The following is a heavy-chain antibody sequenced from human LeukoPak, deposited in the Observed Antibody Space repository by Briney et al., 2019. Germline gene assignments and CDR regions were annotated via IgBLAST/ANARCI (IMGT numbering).Heavy chain of an antibody. J-gene: IGHJ4*02. CDR1: GFMFDIYA. D-gene: IGHD3-3*01. CDR2: VSASANST. Sequence: PGGSLRLSCAASGFMFDIYAMTWVRQAPGKGLEWVSGVSASANSTYYADAVKGRFTISRDNAKNTLYLLMNSLSFDDTAVYYCAKDRPYYDFWSGYYTGDYWGQGTLVTVSS. V-gene: IGHV3-23*01. CDR3: AKDRPYYDFWSGYYTGDY.